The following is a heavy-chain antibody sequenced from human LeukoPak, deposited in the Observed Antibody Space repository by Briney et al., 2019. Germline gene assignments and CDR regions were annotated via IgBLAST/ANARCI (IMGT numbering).Heavy chain of an antibody. V-gene: IGHV3-7*02. CDR3: ARGGGSYLLDY. CDR2: IKQDGSEK. J-gene: IGHJ4*02. CDR1: GVTFSSYW. D-gene: IGHD3-16*02. Sequence: PGGSLRLSCAASGVTFSSYWMNWVRQAPGKGLEWVASIKQDGSEKYYVDFVKGRFSISRDNAKNSLYLQMNSLRAEDTAVYYCARGGGSYLLDYWGQGTLVTVSS.